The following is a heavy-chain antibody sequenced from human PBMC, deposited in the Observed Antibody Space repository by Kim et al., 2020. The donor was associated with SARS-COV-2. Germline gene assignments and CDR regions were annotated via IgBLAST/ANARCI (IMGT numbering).Heavy chain of an antibody. Sequence: SVKVSCKASGFTFTSSAMQWVRQARGQRLEWIGWIVVGSGNTNYAQKFQERVTITRDMSTSTAYMELSSLRSEDTAVYYCAASTGGYDYVWGSYPRGDYYYYGMDVWGQGTTVTVSS. CDR1: GFTFTSSA. CDR3: AASTGGYDYVWGSYPRGDYYYYGMDV. J-gene: IGHJ6*02. D-gene: IGHD3-16*02. CDR2: IVVGSGNT. V-gene: IGHV1-58*02.